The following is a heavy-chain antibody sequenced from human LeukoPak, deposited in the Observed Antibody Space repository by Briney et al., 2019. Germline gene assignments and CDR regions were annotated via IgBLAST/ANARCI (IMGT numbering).Heavy chain of an antibody. D-gene: IGHD2-15*01. J-gene: IGHJ6*02. V-gene: IGHV3-23*01. CDR1: GFTFNNYA. Sequence: PRGSLRLSCAASGFTFNNYAMTWVRQAPGKGLEWVSAVSGRGDSTYYADSVKGRFTISRDNSKNTLYLQMNSLRAEDTAVYHCAKAPPAATNYYYGMDVWGQGTTVTVSS. CDR2: VSGRGDST. CDR3: AKAPPAATNYYYGMDV.